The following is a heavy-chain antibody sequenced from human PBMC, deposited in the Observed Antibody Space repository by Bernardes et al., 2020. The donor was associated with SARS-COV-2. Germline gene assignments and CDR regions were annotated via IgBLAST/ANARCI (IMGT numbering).Heavy chain of an antibody. CDR1: GGSISSSSYY. J-gene: IGHJ6*02. D-gene: IGHD3-16*01. Sequence: TLSLTCTVSGGSISSSSYYWGWIRQPPGKGLEWIGSIYYSGSTYYNPSLKSRVTISVDTSKNQFSLKLSSVTAADTAVYYCARQGRATPGESYYYGMDVWGQGTTVTVSS. CDR3: ARQGRATPGESYYYGMDV. V-gene: IGHV4-39*01. CDR2: IYYSGST.